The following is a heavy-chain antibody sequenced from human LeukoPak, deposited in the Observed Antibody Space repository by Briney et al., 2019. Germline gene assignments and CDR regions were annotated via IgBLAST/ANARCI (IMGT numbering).Heavy chain of an antibody. Sequence: PGGSLRLSCAASGFTFSDYWMHWVRQAPGKGQVWVSRINRGGSTTNYADSVKGRFTISRDNAKNTLYLQMNSLRAEDTAVYYCARSQGVVVFDYWGQGTLVTVSS. CDR3: ARSQGVVVFDY. CDR2: INRGGSTT. CDR1: GFTFSDYW. V-gene: IGHV3-74*01. D-gene: IGHD3-22*01. J-gene: IGHJ4*02.